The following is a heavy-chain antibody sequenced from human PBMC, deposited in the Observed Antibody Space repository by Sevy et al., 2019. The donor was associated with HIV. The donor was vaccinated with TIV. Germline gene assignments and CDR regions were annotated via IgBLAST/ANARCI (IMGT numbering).Heavy chain of an antibody. CDR3: AKAPHPAVTTAYGMDV. V-gene: IGHV3-74*01. CDR2: INSDGTTT. D-gene: IGHD4-17*01. J-gene: IGHJ6*02. Sequence: GGSLRLSCAASGFSFSSYWMHWVRQVPGKGLVWVSRINSDGTTTGEADSVKGRFTISRDNAKNTLYLQMNNLRAEETAVYFCAKAPHPAVTTAYGMDVWGQGTTVTVSS. CDR1: GFSFSSYW.